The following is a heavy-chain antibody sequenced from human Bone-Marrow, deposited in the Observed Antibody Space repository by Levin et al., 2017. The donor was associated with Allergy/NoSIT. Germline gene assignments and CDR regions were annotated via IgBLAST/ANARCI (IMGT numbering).Heavy chain of an antibody. CDR2: IKSKGAGGTT. V-gene: IGHV3-15*01. D-gene: IGHD2-2*01. CDR3: TADVPTQGVGELDY. Sequence: LSLTCAASGFSFTDAWMSWVRQAPGKGLEWLGRIKSKGAGGTTDYAPPVKGRVTISRDDSKNTLYLQMNSLETGDTAVYYCTADVPTQGVGELDYWGQGTLVTVSS. J-gene: IGHJ4*02. CDR1: GFSFTDAW.